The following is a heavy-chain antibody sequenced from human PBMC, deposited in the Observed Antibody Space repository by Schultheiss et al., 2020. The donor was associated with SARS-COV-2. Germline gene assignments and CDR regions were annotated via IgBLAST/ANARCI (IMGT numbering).Heavy chain of an antibody. J-gene: IGHJ6*03. CDR1: GGSFSGYY. Sequence: SQTLSLTCAVYGGSFSGYYWSWIRQPPGKGLEWIGYIYYSGSTNYNPSLKSRVTISVDTSKNQFSLKLSSVTAADTAVYYCARADYYYYMDVWGKGTTVTVSS. V-gene: IGHV4-59*01. CDR2: IYYSGST. CDR3: ARADYYYYMDV.